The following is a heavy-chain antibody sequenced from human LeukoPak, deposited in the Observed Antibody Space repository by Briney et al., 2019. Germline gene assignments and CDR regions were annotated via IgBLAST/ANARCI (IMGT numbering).Heavy chain of an antibody. CDR2: ISSSGGSI. J-gene: IGHJ5*02. D-gene: IGHD2-8*01. V-gene: IGHV3-11*04. CDR3: ARALTMTHVGVWFDP. Sequence: PGGSLRLSCAASGSTFNDYYMSWIRQAPGKGLEWVSYISSSGGSINYADSVKGRFTISRDNAKNSLYLQMNSLRAEDTAVYYCARALTMTHVGVWFDPWGQGTLVTVSS. CDR1: GSTFNDYY.